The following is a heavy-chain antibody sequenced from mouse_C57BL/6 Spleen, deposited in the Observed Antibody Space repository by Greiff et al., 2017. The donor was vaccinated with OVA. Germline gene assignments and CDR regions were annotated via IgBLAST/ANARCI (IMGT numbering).Heavy chain of an antibody. V-gene: IGHV5-9*01. CDR2: ISGGGGNT. CDR3: ARHGNWDWYFDV. J-gene: IGHJ1*03. D-gene: IGHD4-1*01. Sequence: DVKLVESGGGLVKPGGSLKLSCAASGFTFSSYTMSWVRQTPEKRLEWVATISGGGGNTYYPDSVKGRFTISRDNAKNTLYLQMSSLRSEDTALYYCARHGNWDWYFDVWGTGTTVTVSS. CDR1: GFTFSSYT.